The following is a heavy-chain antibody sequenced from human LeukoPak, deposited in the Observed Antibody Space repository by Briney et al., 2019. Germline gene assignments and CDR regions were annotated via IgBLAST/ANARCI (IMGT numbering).Heavy chain of an antibody. D-gene: IGHD3-10*01. CDR1: GFTFSSYT. CDR2: ISYDGSNK. J-gene: IGHJ4*02. V-gene: IGHV3-30-3*01. Sequence: GGSLRLSCAASGFTFSSYTMHWVRQAPGKGLEWVAVISYDGSNKYYADSVKGRFTISRDNSKNTLYLQMNSLRAVDTAVYYCATRVSDYWGQGTLVTVSS. CDR3: ATRVSDY.